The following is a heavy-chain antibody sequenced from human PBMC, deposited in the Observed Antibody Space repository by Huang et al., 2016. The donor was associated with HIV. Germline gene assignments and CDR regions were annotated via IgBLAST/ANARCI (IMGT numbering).Heavy chain of an antibody. D-gene: IGHD1-1*01. Sequence: EVQLVESGGGLVQPGGSLRLSCAASGFTFSRFSMSWVGQAPGKGLEWVANRNQDGSGKYYVDSVKGRVTISRDNAKNSLYLRMNSLRAEDTAVYYCARDQRPVGTYYYGMDVWGQGTTVTVSS. V-gene: IGHV3-7*01. CDR2: RNQDGSGK. J-gene: IGHJ6*02. CDR1: GFTFSRFS. CDR3: ARDQRPVGTYYYGMDV.